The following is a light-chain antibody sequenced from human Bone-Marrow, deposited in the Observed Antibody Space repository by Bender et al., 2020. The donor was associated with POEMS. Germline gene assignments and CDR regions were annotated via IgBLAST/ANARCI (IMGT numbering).Light chain of an antibody. CDR2: EVF. V-gene: IGLV2-8*01. Sequence: HSALTQAASVSGSPGQSITISCTGTGSDFGGFKYVSWYQQHPGKAPKLMIYEVFKRPSGVPDRFSGSKSGNTASLTVSGLQAEDEADYYCSSHAGSNSYVFGSGTKVTVL. CDR1: GSDFGGFKY. J-gene: IGLJ1*01. CDR3: SSHAGSNSYV.